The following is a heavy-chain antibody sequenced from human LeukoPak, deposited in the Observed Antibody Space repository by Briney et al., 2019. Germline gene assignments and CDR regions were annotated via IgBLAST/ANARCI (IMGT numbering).Heavy chain of an antibody. J-gene: IGHJ3*02. CDR1: GFTFNTYG. CDR3: ARQYYSYGNAFDI. V-gene: IGHV3-NL1*01. Sequence: GGSLRLSCAASGFTFNTYGMHWVRQAPGKGLEWVSVIYSGGSTYYADSVKGRFTISRDNSKNTLYLQMNSLRAEDTAVYYCARQYYSYGNAFDIWGQGTMVTVSS. D-gene: IGHD5-18*01. CDR2: IYSGGST.